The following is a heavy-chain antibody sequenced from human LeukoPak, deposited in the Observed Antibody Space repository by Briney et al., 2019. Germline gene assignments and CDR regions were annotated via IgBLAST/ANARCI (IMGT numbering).Heavy chain of an antibody. D-gene: IGHD3-10*01. V-gene: IGHV1-2*02. CDR3: AKDQIRITMVRRAPYYYYMDV. Sequence: ASVNVSFKASGYTFTVYYMHGVRQAPGQGREWMGWINPNSGGTNYAQKFQGRVTMTRDTSISTAYMELSRLRSDDTAAYYCAKDQIRITMVRRAPYYYYMDVWGKGTTVTVSS. J-gene: IGHJ6*03. CDR2: INPNSGGT. CDR1: GYTFTVYY.